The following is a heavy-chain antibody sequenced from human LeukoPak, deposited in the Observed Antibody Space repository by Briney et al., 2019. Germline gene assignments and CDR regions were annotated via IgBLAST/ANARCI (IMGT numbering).Heavy chain of an antibody. Sequence: ASVKVSCKASGYTFTSYYMHWVRQAPGQGLEWMGWINPNSGGTNYAQKFQGRVTMTRDTSISTAYMELSRLRSDDTAVYYCARVIVVVPAAMGAFDIWGQGTMVTVSS. J-gene: IGHJ3*02. CDR3: ARVIVVVPAAMGAFDI. V-gene: IGHV1-2*02. D-gene: IGHD2-2*01. CDR2: INPNSGGT. CDR1: GYTFTSYY.